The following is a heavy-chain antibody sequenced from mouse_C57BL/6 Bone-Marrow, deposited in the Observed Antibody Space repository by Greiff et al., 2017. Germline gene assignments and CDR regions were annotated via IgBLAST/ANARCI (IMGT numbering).Heavy chain of an antibody. CDR3: ARSYYGSSSDY. CDR2: IYWDDDK. D-gene: IGHD1-1*01. Sequence: QVTLKESGTGILQSSQTLSLTCSFSGFSLSTSGMGVSWIRQPSGKGLEWLAHIYWDDDKRYNPSLKSRLTISKDTSRNQVFLKITSVDTADTATYYCARSYYGSSSDYWGQGTTLTVSS. CDR1: GFSLSTSGMG. V-gene: IGHV8-12*01. J-gene: IGHJ2*01.